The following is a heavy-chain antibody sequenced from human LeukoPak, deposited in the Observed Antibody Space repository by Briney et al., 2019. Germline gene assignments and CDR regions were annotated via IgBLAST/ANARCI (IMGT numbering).Heavy chain of an antibody. Sequence: GGSLRLSCAASRFTFDDYAMHWVRQAPGKGLEWVSGLAWNTGNTGYADSVKGRFTISRDNAENSLYLQMNSLRAEDTALYYCAKDMNSYGSGSSYNPWGPFDSWGQGTLVTVSS. CDR1: RFTFDDYA. J-gene: IGHJ4*02. CDR3: AKDMNSYGSGSSYNPWGPFDS. D-gene: IGHD3-10*01. V-gene: IGHV3-9*01. CDR2: LAWNTGNT.